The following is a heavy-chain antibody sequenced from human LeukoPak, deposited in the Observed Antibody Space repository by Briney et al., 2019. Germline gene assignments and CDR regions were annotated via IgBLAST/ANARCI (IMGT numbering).Heavy chain of an antibody. J-gene: IGHJ4*02. D-gene: IGHD6-13*01. V-gene: IGHV4-39*01. CDR3: ARHGGSWTFDY. Sequence: SETLSLTCTVSGGSISSSSYYWGWIRQPPGKGLEWIGSIYYSASTYYNPSLKSRVTIFVDTSKNQFSVKLSSVTAADTDVYYCARHGGSWTFDYWGQGILVAVSS. CDR2: IYYSAST. CDR1: GGSISSSSYY.